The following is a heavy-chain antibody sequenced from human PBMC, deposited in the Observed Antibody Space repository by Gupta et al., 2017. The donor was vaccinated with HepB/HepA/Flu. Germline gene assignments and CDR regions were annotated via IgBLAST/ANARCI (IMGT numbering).Heavy chain of an antibody. CDR2: IYYSGST. J-gene: IGHJ4*02. CDR3: ARMTTVTTTVVDY. V-gene: IGHV4-39*01. CDR1: GGSISSSSYY. D-gene: IGHD4-17*01. Sequence: VKPSETLSLTCTVSGGSISSSSYYWGWIRQPPGKGLEWIGSIYYSGSTYYNPSLKSRVTISVDTSKNQFSLKLSSVTAADTAVYYCARMTTVTTTVVDYWGQGTLVTVSS.